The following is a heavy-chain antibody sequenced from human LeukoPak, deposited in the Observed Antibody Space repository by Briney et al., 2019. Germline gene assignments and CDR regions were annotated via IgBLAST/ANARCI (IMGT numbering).Heavy chain of an antibody. CDR1: GYTFTGYY. J-gene: IGHJ5*02. D-gene: IGHD6-19*01. CDR2: INPNSGGA. Sequence: GESLKISCKASGYTFTGYYMHWVRQAPGQGLEWMGWINPNSGGANYAQKFQGRVTMTRDTSISTAYMELSRLRSDDTAVYYCARWGTVRIAVAAYNWFDPWGQGTLVTVSS. CDR3: ARWGTVRIAVAAYNWFDP. V-gene: IGHV1-2*02.